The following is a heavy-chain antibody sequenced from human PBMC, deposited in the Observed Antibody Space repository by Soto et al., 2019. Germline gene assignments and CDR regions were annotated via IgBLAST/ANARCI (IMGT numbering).Heavy chain of an antibody. CDR1: GGSISSGAYS. Sequence: QMQLQESGSGLVKPSQNLSLTCAVSGGSISSGAYSWSWIRQPPGKGPEWIGYIYQSGSTYYNPYLKSRDTTEVDRSKHQYFLKLSSVTAADTAVYDCARDWGDAYYYYCMDVWGQGTTGTVSS. J-gene: IGHJ6*02. CDR2: IYQSGST. D-gene: IGHD2-21*02. CDR3: ARDWGDAYYYYCMDV. V-gene: IGHV4-30-2*01.